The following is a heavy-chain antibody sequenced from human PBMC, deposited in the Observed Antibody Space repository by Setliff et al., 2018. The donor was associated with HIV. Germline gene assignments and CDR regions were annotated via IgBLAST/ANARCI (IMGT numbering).Heavy chain of an antibody. CDR2: ISGSGDST. CDR3: AKTQTVITVYGPFDS. V-gene: IGHV3-23*01. J-gene: IGHJ4*02. D-gene: IGHD4-4*01. Sequence: RGSLRLSCAPSGFTFGSYAMSWVRQAPGRGLEWVSVISGSGDSTCYADSLKGRFTISRDNSNNTVYLQMNSLRVEDTAMYYCAKTQTVITVYGPFDSWGQGTPVTVSS. CDR1: GFTFGSYA.